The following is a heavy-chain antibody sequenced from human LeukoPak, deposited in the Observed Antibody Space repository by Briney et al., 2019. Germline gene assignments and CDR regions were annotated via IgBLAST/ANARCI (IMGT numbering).Heavy chain of an antibody. CDR1: GGFISTSSYY. V-gene: IGHV4-39*01. CDR2: IYYNGST. D-gene: IGHD3-10*01. CDR3: ARHKMVRGIGYYYYMDV. J-gene: IGHJ6*03. Sequence: SETLSLTCTVSGGFISTSSYYWGWIRQPPGKGLQWIGSIYYNGSTYYNPSLKSRVIISVDTSKNQFSLKLSSVTAADTAVYYCARHKMVRGIGYYYYMDVWGKGTTVTISS.